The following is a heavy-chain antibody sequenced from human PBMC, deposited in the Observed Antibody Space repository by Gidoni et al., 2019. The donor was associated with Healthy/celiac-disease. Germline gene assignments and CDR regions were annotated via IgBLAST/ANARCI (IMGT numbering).Heavy chain of an antibody. D-gene: IGHD3-3*01. CDR2: ISSSSSYI. J-gene: IGHJ6*04. CDR3: ARDLAFWSGYYYYYYGMDV. CDR1: GFTFSSYS. V-gene: IGHV3-21*01. Sequence: ELQPVESGGGRVKPGGSLRLSCDASGFTFSSYSMNWVRQAPGKGLEWVSSISSSSSYIYYADSVKGRFTISRDNAKNSLYLQMNSLRAEDTAVYYCARDLAFWSGYYYYYYGMDVWGKGTTVTVSS.